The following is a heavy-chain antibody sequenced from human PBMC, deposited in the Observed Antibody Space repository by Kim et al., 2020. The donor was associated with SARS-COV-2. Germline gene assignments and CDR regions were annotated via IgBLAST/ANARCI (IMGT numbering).Heavy chain of an antibody. CDR3: ATETVPSSSGWYYFDY. D-gene: IGHD6-19*01. Sequence: VKGRFTISRDNAKNSQYLQMNSLRAEDTAVYYCATETVPSSSGWYYFDYWGQGTLVTVSS. J-gene: IGHJ4*02. V-gene: IGHV3-11*05.